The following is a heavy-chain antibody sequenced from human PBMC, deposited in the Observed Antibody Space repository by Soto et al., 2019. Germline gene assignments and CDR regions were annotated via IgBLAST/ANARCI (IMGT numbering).Heavy chain of an antibody. D-gene: IGHD1-26*01. CDR2: INAGNGNT. CDR1: GYTFTSYA. CDR3: ARDLSGSYERGYFQH. J-gene: IGHJ1*01. Sequence: ASVKVSCKASGYTFTSYAMHWVRQAPGQRLEWMGWINAGNGNTKYSQKFQGRVTITRDTSASTAYMELSSLRSEDTAVYYCARDLSGSYERGYFQHWGQGTLVTVSS. V-gene: IGHV1-3*01.